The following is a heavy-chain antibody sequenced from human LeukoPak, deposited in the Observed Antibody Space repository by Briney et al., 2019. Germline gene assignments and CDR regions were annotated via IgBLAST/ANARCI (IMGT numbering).Heavy chain of an antibody. CDR2: IYYSGST. J-gene: IGHJ4*02. V-gene: IGHV4-59*12. D-gene: IGHD2-2*01. Sequence: SETLPLTCTVSGGSISSYYWSWIRQPPGKGLEWIGYIYYSGSTNYSPSLKSRVTISVDTSKNQFSLKLRSVTAADTAVYYCARELGYCSSTSCPCDYWGQGTLVTASS. CDR3: ARELGYCSSTSCPCDY. CDR1: GGSISSYY.